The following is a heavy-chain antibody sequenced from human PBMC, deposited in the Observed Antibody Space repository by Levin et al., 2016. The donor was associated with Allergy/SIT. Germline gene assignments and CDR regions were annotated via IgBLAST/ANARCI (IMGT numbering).Heavy chain of an antibody. D-gene: IGHD5-18*01. V-gene: IGHV3-21*01. Sequence: VRQAPGKGLEWVSSISSSSSYIYYADSVKGRFTISRDNAKNSLYLQMNSLRAEDTAVYYCARASGYPAGNYGMDVWGQGTTVTVSS. CDR2: ISSSSSYI. J-gene: IGHJ6*02. CDR3: ARASGYPAGNYGMDV.